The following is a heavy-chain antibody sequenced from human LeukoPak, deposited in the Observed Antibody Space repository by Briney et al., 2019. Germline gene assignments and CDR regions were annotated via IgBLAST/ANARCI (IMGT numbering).Heavy chain of an antibody. V-gene: IGHV4-4*09. CDR3: ARRIQLWSYWHFDL. Sequence: SETLSLTCSVSGGSINGYSWGWVRQPPGKGLECIEYMFDRGSPNHHPSLQNRVTTSVDTSKNEFSLRLTSVTAADTAVYYCARRIQLWSYWHFDLWGRGTLVTVSS. D-gene: IGHD5-18*01. CDR1: GGSINGYS. CDR2: MFDRGSP. J-gene: IGHJ2*01.